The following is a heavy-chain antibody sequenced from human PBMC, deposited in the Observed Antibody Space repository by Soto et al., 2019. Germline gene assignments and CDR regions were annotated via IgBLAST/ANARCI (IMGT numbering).Heavy chain of an antibody. V-gene: IGHV4-34*01. D-gene: IGHD3-3*01. J-gene: IGHJ4*02. CDR2: INHSGST. CDR3: ARVTYYDFLFGYYRAPLYFDF. Sequence: PSQTLSLTYAVYGGFFSGYYWSWIRQLQEKGLEWIGEINHSGSTNYNPSLKSRVTISVDTSKNQFSLKLSSVTAADTAVYYCARVTYYDFLFGYYRAPLYFDFSGQGTLVTVFS. CDR1: GGFFSGYY.